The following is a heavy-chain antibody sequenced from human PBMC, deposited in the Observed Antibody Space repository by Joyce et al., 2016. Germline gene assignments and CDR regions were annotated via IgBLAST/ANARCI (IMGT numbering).Heavy chain of an antibody. D-gene: IGHD6-19*01. CDR1: GFIFRKYG. J-gene: IGHJ4*02. CDR2: IGSSGNFK. Sequence: EVQLVQSGGGLVQPGGSLRLSCAGSGFIFRKYGINWVRQAPGKGLEWVSYIGSSGNFKQYADSVEGRFTISRDNGKNSLYLQMNSLRVEDTAVYYCARDGSSSGGDYWGQGNLVTVSS. CDR3: ARDGSSSGGDY. V-gene: IGHV3-48*01.